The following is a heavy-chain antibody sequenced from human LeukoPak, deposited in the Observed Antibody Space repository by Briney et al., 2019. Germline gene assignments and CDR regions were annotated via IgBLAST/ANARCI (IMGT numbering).Heavy chain of an antibody. CDR2: ISGSGGST. Sequence: PGGPLRLSCAASGFTFSSYGMSWVRQAPGKGLEWVSVISGSGGSTYYADSVKGRFTISRDNSKNTLYLQMNSLRAEDTAVYYCASHVYGGNLYWGQGTLVTVSS. CDR1: GFTFSSYG. J-gene: IGHJ4*02. D-gene: IGHD4-23*01. CDR3: ASHVYGGNLY. V-gene: IGHV3-23*01.